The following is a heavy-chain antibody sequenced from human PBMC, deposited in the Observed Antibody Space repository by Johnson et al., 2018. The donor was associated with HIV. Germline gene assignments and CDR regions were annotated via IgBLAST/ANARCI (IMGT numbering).Heavy chain of an antibody. D-gene: IGHD3-10*01. J-gene: IGHJ3*02. Sequence: QVQLMESGGGVVQPGRSLRLSCAASGFTFSSYAMHWVRQAPGKGLEWVAVISYDGSNKYYADSVKGRFTISRDNSKNPLYLQMNSLRAEDTALYYCARESPGLGVNGFDIWGQGTMVTVSS. CDR3: ARESPGLGVNGFDI. CDR2: ISYDGSNK. V-gene: IGHV3-30-3*01. CDR1: GFTFSSYA.